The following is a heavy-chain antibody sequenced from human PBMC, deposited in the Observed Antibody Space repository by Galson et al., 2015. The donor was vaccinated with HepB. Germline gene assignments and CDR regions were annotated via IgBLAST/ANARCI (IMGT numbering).Heavy chain of an antibody. CDR3: ARDVSSSWYRWLDP. CDR1: GYTFTSYT. Sequence: SVKVSCKASGYTFTSYTMHWVRQAPGQRLEWMGWINAVNGNTKYSENFQGRVTITRDTSASTAFMELSGLRSEDTAVYYCARDVSSSWYRWLDPWGQGTLVTVSS. CDR2: INAVNGNT. J-gene: IGHJ5*02. D-gene: IGHD6-13*01. V-gene: IGHV1-3*01.